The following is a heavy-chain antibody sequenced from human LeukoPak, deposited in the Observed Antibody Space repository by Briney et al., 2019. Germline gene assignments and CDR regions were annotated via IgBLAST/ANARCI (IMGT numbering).Heavy chain of an antibody. CDR3: ARQGSGYDYYYYYYMDV. CDR1: GGSFSNYY. D-gene: IGHD5-12*01. V-gene: IGHV4-34*01. J-gene: IGHJ6*03. Sequence: SETLSLTCAVYGGSFSNYYWSWVRQPPGKGLEWIGEINHSGGTTYNPSLKSRVTISVDTSKNQFSLKLSSVTAADTAVYYCARQGSGYDYYYYYYMDVWGKGTTVTISS. CDR2: INHSGGT.